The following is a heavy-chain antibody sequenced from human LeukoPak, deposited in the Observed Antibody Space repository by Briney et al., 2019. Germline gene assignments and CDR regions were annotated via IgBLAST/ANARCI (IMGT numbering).Heavy chain of an antibody. J-gene: IGHJ2*01. CDR2: INGDGTTT. CDR3: TRGDIGSPDL. D-gene: IGHD1-26*01. V-gene: IGHV3-74*03. CDR1: GFTFSTYW. Sequence: PGGSLRLSCAASGFTFSTYWIHWVRHAPGKGLMWVSRINGDGTTTTYADSVKGRFTISRDNAKNTVYLEMNSLRVEDTAVYYCTRGDIGSPDLWGRGTLVTVSS.